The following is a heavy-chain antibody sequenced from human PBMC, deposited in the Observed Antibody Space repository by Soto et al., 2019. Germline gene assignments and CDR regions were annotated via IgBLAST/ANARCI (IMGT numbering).Heavy chain of an antibody. V-gene: IGHV1-46*03. J-gene: IGHJ4*02. Sequence: QVQLVQSGAEVKKPGASVKVSCKASGYTFTSYYMHWVRQAPGQGLEWMGIINPSGGSTSYAQKCQGRGTMTRNTSTSTVYMDLSSLRSEDTAVYYCARDPAGRAAADYWGQGTLVTVSS. CDR2: INPSGGST. CDR3: ARDPAGRAAADY. D-gene: IGHD6-13*01. CDR1: GYTFTSYY.